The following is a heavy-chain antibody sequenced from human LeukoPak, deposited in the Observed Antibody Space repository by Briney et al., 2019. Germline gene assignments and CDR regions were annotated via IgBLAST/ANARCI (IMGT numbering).Heavy chain of an antibody. CDR3: AKDKWLRGYYYYYMDV. CDR2: ITWNGDST. CDR1: GFTFDDYN. Sequence: PGGSLRFSCAASGFTFDDYNMHWVRQAPGKGLEWFSLITWNGDSTYYADSVEGRFTISRDNSKNSLYLQMNSLRTEDTALYYCAKDKWLRGYYYYYMDVWGKGTTVTVSS. V-gene: IGHV3-43*01. D-gene: IGHD5-12*01. J-gene: IGHJ6*03.